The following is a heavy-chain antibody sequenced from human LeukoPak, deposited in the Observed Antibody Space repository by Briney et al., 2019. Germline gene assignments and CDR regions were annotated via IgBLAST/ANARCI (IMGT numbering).Heavy chain of an antibody. V-gene: IGHV4-59*01. CDR2: IYYSGST. J-gene: IGHJ4*02. Sequence: KPSETLSLTCTASGGSISSYYWSWIRQPPGKGLEWIGYIYYSGSTNYNPSLKSRVTISVDTSKNQFSLKLSSVTAADTAVYYCARVDYYGSGSYFYFDYWGQGTLVTVSS. CDR3: ARVDYYGSGSYFYFDY. D-gene: IGHD3-10*01. CDR1: GGSISSYY.